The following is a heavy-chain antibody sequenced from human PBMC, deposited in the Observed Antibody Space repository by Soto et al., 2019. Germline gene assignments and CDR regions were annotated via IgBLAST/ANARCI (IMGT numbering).Heavy chain of an antibody. D-gene: IGHD2-21*02. Sequence: PGGSLRLSCEASGFTFRSYGMHWVRQVPGKGLEWLAGIPQDGVDGHYADAVKGRFTISRDNGKNSLYLQMNNLRAEDTAVYYCARDHLILPAHDFFYGSDVWGRGATVTVSS. V-gene: IGHV3-7*03. J-gene: IGHJ6*02. CDR1: GFTFRSYG. CDR3: ARDHLILPAHDFFYGSDV. CDR2: IPQDGVDG.